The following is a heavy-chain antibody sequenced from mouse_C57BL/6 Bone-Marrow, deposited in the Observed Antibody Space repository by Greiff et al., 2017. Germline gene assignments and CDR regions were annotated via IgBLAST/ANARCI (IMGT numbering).Heavy chain of an antibody. CDR1: GYTFTSYW. D-gene: IGHD1-1*01. V-gene: IGHV1-64*01. Sequence: VQLQQSGAELVKPGASVKLSCKASGYTFTSYWMHWVKQRPGQGLEWIGMIHPNSGSTNYNEKFKSKATLTVDKSSSTAYMQLSSLTSEDSAVYYCARWRVLRTRMDYWGQGTSVTVSS. CDR3: ARWRVLRTRMDY. CDR2: IHPNSGST. J-gene: IGHJ4*01.